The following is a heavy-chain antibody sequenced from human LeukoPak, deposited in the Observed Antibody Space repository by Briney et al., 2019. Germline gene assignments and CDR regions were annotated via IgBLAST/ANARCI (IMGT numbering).Heavy chain of an antibody. D-gene: IGHD2-15*01. CDR1: GFTFSSYG. CDR3: AKDLEYCSGGSCWYYYYGMDV. CDR2: IRYDGSNK. Sequence: PGGSLRLSCAASGFTFSSYGVHWVRQAPGKGLEWVAFIRYDGSNKYYADSVKGRFTISRDNSKNTLYLQMNSLRAEDTAVYYCAKDLEYCSGGSCWYYYYGMDVWGQGTTVTVSS. V-gene: IGHV3-30*02. J-gene: IGHJ6*02.